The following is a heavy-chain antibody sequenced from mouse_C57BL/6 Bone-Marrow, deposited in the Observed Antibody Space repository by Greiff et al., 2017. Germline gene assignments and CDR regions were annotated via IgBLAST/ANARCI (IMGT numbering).Heavy chain of an antibody. CDR2: IYPRNGNT. J-gene: IGHJ2*01. V-gene: IGHV1-81*01. CDR1: GYTFTSYG. Sequence: VQLQQSGAELARPGASVKLSCKASGYTFTSYGISWVKQRTGKGLEWIGEIYPRNGNTYYNEKFKGKATLTADKSSSTAYMELRSLTSEDSAVXFCARNYGSSYCFDYWGQGTTLTVSS. CDR3: ARNYGSSYCFDY. D-gene: IGHD1-1*01.